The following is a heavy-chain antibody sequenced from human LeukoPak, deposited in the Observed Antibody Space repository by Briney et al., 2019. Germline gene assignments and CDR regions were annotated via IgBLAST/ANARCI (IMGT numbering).Heavy chain of an antibody. Sequence: GGSLRLSCAASGFTFSSYEMNWVRQAPGKGLEWVSYISSSASTIYYADSVKGRFTISRDNAKNSLYLQMNSLRAEDTAVYYCARGAAMAPRGFDYWGQGTLVTVSS. CDR2: ISSSASTI. J-gene: IGHJ4*02. CDR3: ARGAAMAPRGFDY. V-gene: IGHV3-48*03. CDR1: GFTFSSYE. D-gene: IGHD5-18*01.